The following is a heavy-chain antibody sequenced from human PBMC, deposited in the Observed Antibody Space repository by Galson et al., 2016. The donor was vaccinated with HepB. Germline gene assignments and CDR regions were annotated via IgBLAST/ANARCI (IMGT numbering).Heavy chain of an antibody. CDR1: GYSFTNYY. J-gene: IGHJ4*02. CDR2: INPSGGST. CDR3: ARDRGYYSHFDS. D-gene: IGHD1-26*01. V-gene: IGHV1-46*01. Sequence: SVKVSCKASGYSFTNYYIHWLRRAPGEGPEWVGIINPSGGSTGYAQKFQGRVTMTRDTSTSIVYMDLTSLRSEDTAVYYCARDRGYYSHFDSWGQGTLVTVSS.